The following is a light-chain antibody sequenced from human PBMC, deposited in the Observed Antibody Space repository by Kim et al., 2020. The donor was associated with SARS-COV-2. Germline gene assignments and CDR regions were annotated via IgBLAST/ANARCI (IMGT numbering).Light chain of an antibody. CDR3: HSASDDTWV. CDR1: LLSRKS. Sequence: SVSQGQTARITCSGDLLSRKSARWFQQKPGQAPLLVIYKDRERPSEMPERFSGSSSGTTVTLTIRGAQLEDEGDYYCHSASDDTWVFGGGTQLTVL. J-gene: IGLJ3*02. V-gene: IGLV3-27*01. CDR2: KDR.